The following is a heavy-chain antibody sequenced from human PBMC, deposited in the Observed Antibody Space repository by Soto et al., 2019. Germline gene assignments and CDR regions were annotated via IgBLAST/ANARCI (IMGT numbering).Heavy chain of an antibody. D-gene: IGHD5-12*01. CDR2: IYPGDSDT. Sequence: GESLKISCKGSGYSFTSYWIGWVRQMPGKGLEWMGIIYPGDSDTRYSPSFQGQVTISADKSISTAYLQWSSLKASDTAMYYCARHPLIVATDDGYYYGMDVWGQGTTVTVSS. J-gene: IGHJ6*02. CDR3: ARHPLIVATDDGYYYGMDV. CDR1: GYSFTSYW. V-gene: IGHV5-51*01.